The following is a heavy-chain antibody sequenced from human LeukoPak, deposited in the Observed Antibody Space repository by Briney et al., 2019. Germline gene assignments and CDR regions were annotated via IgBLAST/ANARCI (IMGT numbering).Heavy chain of an antibody. Sequence: SETLSLTCTVSDGSISSYYWSWIRQPPGKGLEWIGYIYYSGSTNYNPSLKSRVTISVDTSKNQFSLKLSSVTAADTAVYYCARAQRGATYYYYGMDVWGQGTTVTVSS. CDR2: IYYSGST. D-gene: IGHD1-26*01. CDR1: DGSISSYY. CDR3: ARAQRGATYYYYGMDV. V-gene: IGHV4-59*08. J-gene: IGHJ6*02.